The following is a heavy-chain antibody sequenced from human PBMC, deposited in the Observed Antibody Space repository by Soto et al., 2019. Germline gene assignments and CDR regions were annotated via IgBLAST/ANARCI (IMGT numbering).Heavy chain of an antibody. J-gene: IGHJ4*02. Sequence: EVQLLESGGGLIQPGGSLRLSCAASGFTFTTYAMSWVRQAPGKGLEWVSAISGSGGNTYYAASVKGRFNISRDNSKNTVHLQMNSLRVDDTAVYYCAKDFGEHWLPDYWGQGTLVTVSS. D-gene: IGHD3-10*01. CDR2: ISGSGGNT. CDR3: AKDFGEHWLPDY. CDR1: GFTFTTYA. V-gene: IGHV3-23*01.